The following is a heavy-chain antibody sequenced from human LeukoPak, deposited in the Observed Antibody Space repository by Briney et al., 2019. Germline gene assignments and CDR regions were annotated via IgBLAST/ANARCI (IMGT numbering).Heavy chain of an antibody. CDR3: ATGGGSSAFFDY. D-gene: IGHD6-6*01. Sequence: ASVKVSCKASGYTFTGYYMHWVRQAPGKGLEWMGGFDPEDGETIYVQKFQGRVTMTEDTSTDTAYMELSSLRSEDTAVYYCATGGGSSAFFDYWGQGTLVTVSS. CDR1: GYTFTGYY. J-gene: IGHJ4*02. CDR2: FDPEDGET. V-gene: IGHV1-24*01.